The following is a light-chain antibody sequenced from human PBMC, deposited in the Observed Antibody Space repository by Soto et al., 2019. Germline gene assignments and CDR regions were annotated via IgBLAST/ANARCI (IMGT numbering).Light chain of an antibody. Sequence: QSVLSHPASVSGSPGQSITISCTGTSSDVGGSNHVSWYQHHPGKVPKVIIYEVNFRPSGVSNRFSGSKSGYTASLTISRLQAEDEADYYCNSQTRSGIRGFGTGTKLTVL. CDR3: NSQTRSGIRG. J-gene: IGLJ1*01. CDR2: EVN. V-gene: IGLV2-14*01. CDR1: SSDVGGSNH.